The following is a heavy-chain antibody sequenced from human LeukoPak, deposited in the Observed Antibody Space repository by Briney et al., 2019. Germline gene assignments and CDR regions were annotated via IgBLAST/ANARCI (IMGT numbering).Heavy chain of an antibody. D-gene: IGHD3-10*01. Sequence: SETLSLTCAVYGGSFSDYYWSWIRQPPGKGLEWIGEISEGGSTNYNPSLKSRVTISVDTSKNQFSLKLSSVTAADTAVYYCARDVTMVRGVIIGRWFDPWGQGTLVTVSS. J-gene: IGHJ5*02. CDR2: ISEGGST. CDR1: GGSFSDYY. CDR3: ARDVTMVRGVIIGRWFDP. V-gene: IGHV4-34*01.